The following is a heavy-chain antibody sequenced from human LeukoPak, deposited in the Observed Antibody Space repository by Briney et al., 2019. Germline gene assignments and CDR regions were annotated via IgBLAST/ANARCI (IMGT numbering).Heavy chain of an antibody. CDR1: GFRFSDFT. CDR3: AKPSMVRGPFDY. Sequence: GGSLRLSCAASGFRFSDFTMTWVRQAPGKGPEWVSAIGGRGGSTYYADSLGGRFTISRDNSKNTLYLQMNSLRAEDTAVYYCAKPSMVRGPFDYWGQGTLVTVSS. J-gene: IGHJ4*02. D-gene: IGHD3-10*01. CDR2: IGGRGGST. V-gene: IGHV3-23*01.